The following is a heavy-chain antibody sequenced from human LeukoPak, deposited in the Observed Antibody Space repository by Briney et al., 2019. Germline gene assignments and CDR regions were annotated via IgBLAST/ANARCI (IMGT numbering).Heavy chain of an antibody. J-gene: IGHJ4*02. CDR2: INWNGGST. D-gene: IGHD3-10*01. CDR1: GFTFDDYG. CDR3: ARDEVLLCFGDETQFDY. Sequence: PGGSLRLSCAASGFTFDDYGMSWVRQAPGKGLEWVSGINWNGGSTGYADSVKGRFTISRDNAKNSLYLQMNSLRAEDTAVYYCARDEVLLCFGDETQFDYWGQGTLVTVSS. V-gene: IGHV3-20*04.